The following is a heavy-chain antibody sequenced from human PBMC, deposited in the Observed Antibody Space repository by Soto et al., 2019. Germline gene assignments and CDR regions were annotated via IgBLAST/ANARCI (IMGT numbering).Heavy chain of an antibody. V-gene: IGHV4-34*02. CDR1: GGSFTGYF. J-gene: IGHJ6*03. D-gene: IGHD3-3*01. CDR2: INQSGRT. Sequence: QVQLQQWGAGLLKPSETLFLTCAVSGGSFTGYFWNWIRQTPGKGLEWIGEINQSGRTTYNPSLKSRVTISEDRSKNQFSLGLNSVTAADTAVYYCARGNFWSGYDPSYYYYMDVWGKGTAVTVSS. CDR3: ARGNFWSGYDPSYYYYMDV.